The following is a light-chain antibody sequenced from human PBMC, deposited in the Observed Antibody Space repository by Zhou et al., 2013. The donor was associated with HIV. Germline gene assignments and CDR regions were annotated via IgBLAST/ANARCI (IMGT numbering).Light chain of an antibody. CDR2: DAS. CDR1: QSISSY. J-gene: IGKJ4*01. CDR3: QQRSDWPPLT. Sequence: EIVMTQSPATLSVSPGERVTLSCRASQSISSYLAWYQQKPGQAPRLLIYDASNRATGIPARFSGSGSATDFTLTINSLEPEDFAVYYCQQRSDWPPLTFGGGTKVEIK. V-gene: IGKV3-11*01.